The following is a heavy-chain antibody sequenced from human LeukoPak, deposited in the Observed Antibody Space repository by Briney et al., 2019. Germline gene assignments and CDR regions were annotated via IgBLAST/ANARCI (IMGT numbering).Heavy chain of an antibody. CDR3: ARGTTNYYDSSGYFVY. Sequence: ASVKVSCKASGYTFTSYYMHWVRQAPGQGLEWMGIINTSGGSTTYAQKFQGRVTITADESTSTAYMELSSLRSEDTAVYYCARGTTNYYDSSGYFVYWGQGTLVTVSS. CDR2: INTSGGST. CDR1: GYTFTSYY. J-gene: IGHJ4*02. D-gene: IGHD3-22*01. V-gene: IGHV1-46*01.